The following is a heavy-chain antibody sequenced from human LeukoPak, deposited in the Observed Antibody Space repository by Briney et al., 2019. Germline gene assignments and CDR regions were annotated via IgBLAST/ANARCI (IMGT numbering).Heavy chain of an antibody. V-gene: IGHV4-34*01. D-gene: IGHD6-19*01. CDR1: GPSFSCYY. Sequence: SETLSLTCAVYGPSFSCYYWSWVRQSPDRGLEWIGQINHSGSAAYNASLKSRLTISVGSSKNQSSLELASVTAADTAVYSCARSRRPSVERQYTGGWYYFDYWGQGTLVTVSS. CDR2: INHSGSA. J-gene: IGHJ4*02. CDR3: ARSRRPSVERQYTGGWYYFDY.